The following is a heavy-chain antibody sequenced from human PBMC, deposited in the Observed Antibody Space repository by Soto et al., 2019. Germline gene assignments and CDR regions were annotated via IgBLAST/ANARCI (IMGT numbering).Heavy chain of an antibody. D-gene: IGHD1-26*01. J-gene: IGHJ4*02. CDR3: ARDGGRHSGGVAY. CDR1: GGTFSSYS. Sequence: QVQLGQSGAEVKKPGSSVKFSCKASGGTFSSYSINWVRQAPGQGLEWMGEIIPIFGTANYAQKFQGRVTITADESTSPAYMELSSLRSEDTAVYYCARDGGRHSGGVAYWGEGTLVTVSS. CDR2: IIPIFGTA. V-gene: IGHV1-69*01.